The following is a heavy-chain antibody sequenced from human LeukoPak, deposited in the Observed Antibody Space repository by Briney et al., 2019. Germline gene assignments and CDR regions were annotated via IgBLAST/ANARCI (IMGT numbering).Heavy chain of an antibody. Sequence: GGSLRLSCAASGFTFSSYAMSWVRQGPGKGLEWVSAISGSGAGAYYADSVKGRFTASRDNSKNTLYLQMNSLRAEDTAVYYCAKVGTATTVIMQRGDAFDIWGQGTMATVSS. D-gene: IGHD4-17*01. J-gene: IGHJ3*02. V-gene: IGHV3-23*01. CDR2: ISGSGAGA. CDR3: AKVGTATTVIMQRGDAFDI. CDR1: GFTFSSYA.